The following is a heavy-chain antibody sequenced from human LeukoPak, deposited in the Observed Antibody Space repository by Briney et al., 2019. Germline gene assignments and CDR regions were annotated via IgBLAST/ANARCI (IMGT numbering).Heavy chain of an antibody. CDR1: GVSIFSYY. V-gene: IGHV4-59*01. Sequence: SETLSLTCTVSGVSIFSYYWNWIRQPPGKGLEWIGYIYYSGSTNYNPSLKSRVTISVDTSKNQFSLKLSSVTAADTAVYYCARFWCSSTSCYTGLYNWFDPWGQGTLVTVSS. CDR3: ARFWCSSTSCYTGLYNWFDP. CDR2: IYYSGST. D-gene: IGHD2-2*02. J-gene: IGHJ5*02.